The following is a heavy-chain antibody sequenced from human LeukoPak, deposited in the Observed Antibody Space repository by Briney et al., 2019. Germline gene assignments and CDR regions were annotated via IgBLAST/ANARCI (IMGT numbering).Heavy chain of an antibody. CDR2: INPNSGGT. Sequence: ASVKVSCKASGYTFTGYYMHWVRQAPGQGLEWMGWINPNSGGTNYAQKFQGRVTMTRDTSISTAYMELSRLRSDDTAVYYCARGTRRALAGIFGEPTSWFDPWGQGTLVTVSS. V-gene: IGHV1-2*02. J-gene: IGHJ5*02. CDR1: GYTFTGYY. CDR3: ARGTRRALAGIFGEPTSWFDP. D-gene: IGHD3-10*01.